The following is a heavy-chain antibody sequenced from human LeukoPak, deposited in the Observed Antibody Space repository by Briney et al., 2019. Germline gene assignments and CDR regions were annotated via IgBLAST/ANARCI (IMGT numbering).Heavy chain of an antibody. CDR2: IYHSGST. CDR1: GGSISSGGYY. CDR3: ARFHPIAALDY. V-gene: IGHV4-30-2*01. J-gene: IGHJ4*02. Sequence: SETLSLTCTVSGGSISSGGYYWSWIRQPPGKGLEWIGYIYHSGSTYYNPSLKSRVTISVDRSKNQFSLKLSSVTAADTAVYYCARFHPIAALDYWGQGTLVTVSS. D-gene: IGHD6-6*01.